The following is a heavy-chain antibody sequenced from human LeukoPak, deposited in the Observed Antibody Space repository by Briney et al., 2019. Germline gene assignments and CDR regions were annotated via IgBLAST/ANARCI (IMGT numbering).Heavy chain of an antibody. V-gene: IGHV3-7*01. Sequence: GGSLRLSCAASGFTFSSYWMSWVRQAPGKGLEWVANIKQDGSEKYYVDSVKGRFTISRDNAKNSLYLQMNSLRAEDTAVYYCARQVVAATGNWFDPWGQGTLVTVSS. J-gene: IGHJ5*02. D-gene: IGHD2-15*01. CDR2: IKQDGSEK. CDR3: ARQVVAATGNWFDP. CDR1: GFTFSSYW.